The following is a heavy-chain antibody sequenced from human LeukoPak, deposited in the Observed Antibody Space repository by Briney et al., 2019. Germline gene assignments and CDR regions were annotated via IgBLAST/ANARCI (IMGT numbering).Heavy chain of an antibody. J-gene: IGHJ4*02. CDR2: ISAYNGNT. V-gene: IGHV1-18*01. Sequence: GASVKVSCKASGYTFTSYGISWVRQAPGQGLEWMGWISAYNGNTNYAQKLQGRVTMTTDKSTSTAYMELSSLRSEDTAVYYCASYSSSWPRPFDYWGQGTLVTVSS. CDR1: GYTFTSYG. CDR3: ASYSSSWPRPFDY. D-gene: IGHD6-13*01.